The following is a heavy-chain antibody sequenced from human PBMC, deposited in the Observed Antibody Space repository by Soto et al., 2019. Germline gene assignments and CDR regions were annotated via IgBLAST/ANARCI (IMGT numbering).Heavy chain of an antibody. V-gene: IGHV3-23*04. CDR3: AKDGYSSPLDAFDI. J-gene: IGHJ3*02. CDR1: GFTFSSYA. Sequence: EVQLVESGGVLVQPGGSLRLSCAASGFTFSSYAMSWVRQAPGKGLEWVSAVSGSGGSTYYAESVQGRFTISSDNSKNTLYLQMNSLRAEDTAVYYCAKDGYSSPLDAFDIWGQGTMVTVSS. D-gene: IGHD6-13*01. CDR2: VSGSGGST.